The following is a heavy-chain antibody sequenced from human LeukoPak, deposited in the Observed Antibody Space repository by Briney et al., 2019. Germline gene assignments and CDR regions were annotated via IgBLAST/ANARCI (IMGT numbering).Heavy chain of an antibody. J-gene: IGHJ4*02. Sequence: ASVKVSCKASGYTFAGYYMHWVRQAPGQGLEWMGWINPNSGGTNYAQKFQGRVTMTRDTSISTAYMELSRLRSDDTAVYYCARAGEYSSSSDYWGQGTLVTVSS. V-gene: IGHV1-2*02. CDR3: ARAGEYSSSSDY. CDR2: INPNSGGT. CDR1: GYTFAGYY. D-gene: IGHD6-6*01.